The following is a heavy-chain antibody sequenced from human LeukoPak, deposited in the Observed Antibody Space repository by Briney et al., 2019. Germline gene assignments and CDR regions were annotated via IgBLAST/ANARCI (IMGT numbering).Heavy chain of an antibody. CDR1: GFTFTSYS. D-gene: IGHD1-26*01. CDR3: AKGGKWDVTPFDY. J-gene: IGHJ4*02. V-gene: IGHV3-23*01. CDR2: ISGGGGST. Sequence: GGSLRLSCAASGFTFTSYSMNWVSQAPGKGLEWVSTISGGGGSTYYADSVKGRFTISRDNSKNTLYLQVNSLRAEDSAVYYCAKGGKWDVTPFDYWGQGTLVTVSS.